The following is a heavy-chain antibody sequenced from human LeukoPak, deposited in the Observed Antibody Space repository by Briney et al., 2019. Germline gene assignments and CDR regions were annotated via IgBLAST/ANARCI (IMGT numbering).Heavy chain of an antibody. Sequence: PGGSLRPSCAPSGLTFDEYTMLWARNAPGKGWNWVSGFSWKSGPIGYADSVKGRFTISRDNAKNSLYLQMKSLRVEDMALYYCVKARRDGYNSWGIFDYWGQGTLVTVSS. D-gene: IGHD5-24*01. CDR2: FSWKSGPI. CDR3: VKARRDGYNSWGIFDY. J-gene: IGHJ4*02. CDR1: GLTFDEYT. V-gene: IGHV3-9*03.